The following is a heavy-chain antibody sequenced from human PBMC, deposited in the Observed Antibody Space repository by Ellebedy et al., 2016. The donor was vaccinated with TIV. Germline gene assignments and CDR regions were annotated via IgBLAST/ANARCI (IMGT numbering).Heavy chain of an antibody. D-gene: IGHD1-26*01. V-gene: IGHV3-43D*03. J-gene: IGHJ6*02. CDR3: VKDRFSGYDGFDV. Sequence: GGSLRLSCAASGFTFDDYAMHWVRQAPGKGLEWVSLISWDGGSTYYADPVKGRFTISRDNSKNSLFLQMNSLRSEDTATYYCVKDRFSGYDGFDVWGQGTTVTVSS. CDR1: GFTFDDYA. CDR2: ISWDGGST.